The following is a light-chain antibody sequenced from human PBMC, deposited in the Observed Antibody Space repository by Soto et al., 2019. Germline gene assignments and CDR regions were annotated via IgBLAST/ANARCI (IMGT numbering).Light chain of an antibody. CDR1: SSNVGSYKL. CDR2: EVN. V-gene: IGLV2-23*02. CDR3: CSSGGSPTYV. Sequence: QSVRAQPAWVSVSPGQSITISGTGTSSNVGSYKLVSWYQQHPGKAPKLMIFEVNKRPSGVSNRFSGSKSGNTASLTISGLKVEDEADYYCCSSGGSPTYVFGTGTKVTVL. J-gene: IGLJ1*01.